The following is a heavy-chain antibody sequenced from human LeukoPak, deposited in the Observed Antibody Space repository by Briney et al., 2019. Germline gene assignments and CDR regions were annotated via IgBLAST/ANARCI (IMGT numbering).Heavy chain of an antibody. CDR2: IKPDESEK. Sequence: GGSLRLSCAASGFTFSNYWMTWVRQAPGKGLEWVANIKPDESEKYYVDSVKGRFTISRDNAKNSLYLQMNSLRAEDTAVYYCARDSLYSSSWFAPYGMDVWGQGTTVTVSS. CDR1: GFTFSNYW. V-gene: IGHV3-7*03. J-gene: IGHJ6*02. CDR3: ARDSLYSSSWFAPYGMDV. D-gene: IGHD6-13*01.